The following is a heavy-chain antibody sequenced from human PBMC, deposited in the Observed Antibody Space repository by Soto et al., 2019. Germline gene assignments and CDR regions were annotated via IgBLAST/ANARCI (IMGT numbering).Heavy chain of an antibody. CDR2: ISGSGGST. CDR1: GFTFSSCA. CDR3: AKDRTYYYDSSGYFGY. J-gene: IGHJ4*02. Sequence: GGSLRLSCAASGFTFSSCAMSWVRQAPGKGLEWVSAISGSGGSTYYADSVKGRFTISRDNSKNTLYLQMNSLRAEDAAVYYCAKDRTYYYDSSGYFGYWGQGTLVTVSS. V-gene: IGHV3-23*01. D-gene: IGHD3-22*01.